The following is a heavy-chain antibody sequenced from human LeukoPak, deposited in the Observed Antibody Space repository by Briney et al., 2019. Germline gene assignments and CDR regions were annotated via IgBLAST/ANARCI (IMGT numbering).Heavy chain of an antibody. Sequence: GGSLRLSCAASGFTFSSYAMHWVRQAPGKGLEWVAVISYDGSNKYYADSVKGRFTISRDNSKNTLYLQMNSLRAEDTAVYYCARDGEQRDGYNYLNYYYYGMDVWGQGTTVTVSS. CDR1: GFTFSSYA. V-gene: IGHV3-30-3*01. J-gene: IGHJ6*02. CDR2: ISYDGSNK. CDR3: ARDGEQRDGYNYLNYYYYGMDV. D-gene: IGHD5-24*01.